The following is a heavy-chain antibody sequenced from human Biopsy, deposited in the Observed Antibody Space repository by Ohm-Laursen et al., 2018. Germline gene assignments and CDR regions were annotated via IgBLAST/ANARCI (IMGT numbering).Heavy chain of an antibody. Sequence: GSLTLSCTGSESSFSDNNMTWNRQTPRQGLAWVSYVSPSGTNETSTDFVRARFSISRDNAKKSLYLQMSSLRAEDTAIYYCARNLRLAITMNSGETTHSFHFGMDVWGQGTSVTVSS. J-gene: IGHJ6*02. CDR1: ESSFSDNN. CDR3: ARNLRLAITMNSGETTHSFHFGMDV. V-gene: IGHV3-11*01. CDR2: VSPSGTNE. D-gene: IGHD3/OR15-3a*01.